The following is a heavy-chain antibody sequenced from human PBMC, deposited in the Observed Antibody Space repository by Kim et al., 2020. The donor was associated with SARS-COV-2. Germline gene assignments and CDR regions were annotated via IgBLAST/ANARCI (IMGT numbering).Heavy chain of an antibody. V-gene: IGHV3-64D*09. D-gene: IGHD6-6*01. CDR3: VPDIAPPPDDMDV. J-gene: IGHJ6*02. CDR2: ISSNGGGT. CDR1: GFTFSTHA. Sequence: GGSLRLSCSASGFTFSTHAMHWVRQAPGKGLEFVSVISSNGGGTYYADSMKGRFTISRDNSKNTLYLQMSSLRAEDTAMYYCVPDIAPPPDDMDVWGQGTTVTVSS.